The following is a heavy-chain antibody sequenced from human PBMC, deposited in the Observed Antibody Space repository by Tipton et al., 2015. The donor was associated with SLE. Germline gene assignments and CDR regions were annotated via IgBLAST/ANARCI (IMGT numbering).Heavy chain of an antibody. CDR3: ARQAYYSSGYADY. J-gene: IGHJ4*02. V-gene: IGHV4-59*08. D-gene: IGHD3-22*01. CDR1: GGSISVYY. Sequence: LRLSCTVSGGSISVYYWNWIRQPPGKGLGWIGNMYQTGTTDYNPSLKSRVTISIDTSKNQFSLKLSAVTAADTAVYYCARQAYYSSGYADYWGQGTLVTVSS. CDR2: MYQTGTT.